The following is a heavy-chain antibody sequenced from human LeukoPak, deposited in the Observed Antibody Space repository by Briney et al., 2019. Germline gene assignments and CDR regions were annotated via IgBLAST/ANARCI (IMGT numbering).Heavy chain of an antibody. V-gene: IGHV3-7*01. D-gene: IGHD2-2*01. J-gene: IGHJ6*03. CDR2: IKQDGSEK. Sequence: GGSLRLSCAASGFTFSSYWMSWVRQAPGKGLEWVANIKQDGSEKYYVDSVKGRFTISRDNAKNSLYLQMNSLRAEDTAVYYCAREKVYCSSTSCQNYYYYYMDVWGKGTTVTVSS. CDR1: GFTFSSYW. CDR3: AREKVYCSSTSCQNYYYYYMDV.